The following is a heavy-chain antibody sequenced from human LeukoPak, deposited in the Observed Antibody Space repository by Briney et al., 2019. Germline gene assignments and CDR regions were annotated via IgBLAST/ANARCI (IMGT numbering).Heavy chain of an antibody. D-gene: IGHD4-4*01. CDR3: AREDRTSYSNPDY. CDR2: IKQDGSEK. CDR1: GFTFSSYW. J-gene: IGHJ4*02. V-gene: IGHV3-7*01. Sequence: SGGSLRLSCAASGFTFSSYWMSWVRQAPGKGLEWVANIKQDGSEKYYVDSVKGRFTISRDNAKNSLYLQINSLRAEDTAVYYCAREDRTSYSNPDYWGQGTLVTVSS.